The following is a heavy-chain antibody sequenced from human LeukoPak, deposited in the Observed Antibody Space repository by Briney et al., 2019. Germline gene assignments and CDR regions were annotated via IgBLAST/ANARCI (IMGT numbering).Heavy chain of an antibody. CDR2: IKYDGSEK. D-gene: IGHD3-16*01. V-gene: IGHV3-7*01. Sequence: GGSLRLSCAVSGITFSRYWMSWVRQAPGKGPEWVANIKYDGSEKFYVDSVRGRFTISRDNAKYSLYLQMDSLRAEDTAVYYCAKVTGGDMITYGGLDYWGQGTLVTVSS. CDR1: GITFSRYW. J-gene: IGHJ4*02. CDR3: AKVTGGDMITYGGLDY.